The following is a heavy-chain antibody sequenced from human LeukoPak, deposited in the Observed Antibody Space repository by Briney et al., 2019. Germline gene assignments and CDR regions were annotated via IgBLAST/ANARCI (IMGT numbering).Heavy chain of an antibody. J-gene: IGHJ5*02. D-gene: IGHD3-16*01. CDR3: AIHRPGERRFDP. V-gene: IGHV4-59*08. Sequence: SETLSLTCTVSGGSINSDYLSWIRQPPGKGLEWIGYINYSGNTNYNPSLNSRVTISVDTSKNQSSLKLSSVTAAHTAVYYCAIHRPGERRFDPWGQGTLVTVSS. CDR1: GGSINSDY. CDR2: INYSGNT.